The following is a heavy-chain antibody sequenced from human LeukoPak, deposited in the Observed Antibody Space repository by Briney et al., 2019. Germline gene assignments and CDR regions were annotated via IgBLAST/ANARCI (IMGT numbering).Heavy chain of an antibody. CDR3: ARVVGVLWFGELFASSHFDY. CDR1: GGSISGYY. J-gene: IGHJ4*02. Sequence: SQTLSLTCTVSGGSISGYYWSWIRQPPGKGLEWIGEINLSGSTNYNPSLKSRVTISVDTSKNQFSLKLSSVTAADTAVYYCARVVGVLWFGELFASSHFDYWGQGTLVSVSS. CDR2: INLSGST. D-gene: IGHD3-10*01. V-gene: IGHV4-34*01.